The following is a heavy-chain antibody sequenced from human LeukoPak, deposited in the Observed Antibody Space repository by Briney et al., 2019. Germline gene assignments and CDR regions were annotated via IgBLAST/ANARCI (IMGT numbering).Heavy chain of an antibody. D-gene: IGHD5-18*01. Sequence: GGSLRLSCAVSGFIFDSYAMSWVRQAPGKGLEWVSVIYIGGSTNYADSVKGRFTISRDNSKNTLYLQMNSLRADDTAVYYCARDPDTYGYDYWGQGTLVTVSS. CDR2: IYIGGST. V-gene: IGHV3-23*03. CDR1: GFIFDSYA. CDR3: ARDPDTYGYDY. J-gene: IGHJ4*02.